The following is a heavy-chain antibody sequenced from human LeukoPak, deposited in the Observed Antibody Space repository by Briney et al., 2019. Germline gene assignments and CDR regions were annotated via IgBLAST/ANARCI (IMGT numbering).Heavy chain of an antibody. D-gene: IGHD3-22*01. Sequence: PGGSLRLSCAASGFTFSSYAMSWVRQAPGKVLEWVSAISGSGGSTYYAGSVKGRFTIPRDNSKNTLYLQMNSLGAEDTAVYYCAKGGYYDSSGYGYHYFDYWGQGTLATVSS. CDR3: AKGGYYDSSGYGYHYFDY. CDR1: GFTFSSYA. CDR2: ISGSGGST. J-gene: IGHJ4*02. V-gene: IGHV3-23*01.